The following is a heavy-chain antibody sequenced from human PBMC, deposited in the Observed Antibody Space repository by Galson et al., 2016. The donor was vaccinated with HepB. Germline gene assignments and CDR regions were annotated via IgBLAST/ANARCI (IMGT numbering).Heavy chain of an antibody. CDR2: INGDGSTT. D-gene: IGHD2/OR15-2a*01. J-gene: IGHJ5*02. CDR3: ARDRYFTADT. V-gene: IGHV3-74*01. Sequence: SLRLSCAASEFIFRGYWMEWVCQAPGKGLMWVARINGDGSTTVYADSVKGRFTISRDNAKNTLYLQMNSLRAEDTAVYYCARDRYFTADTWGQGTLVTVSS. CDR1: EFIFRGYW.